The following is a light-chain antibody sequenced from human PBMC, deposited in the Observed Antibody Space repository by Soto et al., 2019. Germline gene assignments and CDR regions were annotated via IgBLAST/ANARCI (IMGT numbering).Light chain of an antibody. CDR1: QSVSSN. CDR3: QQYNNWPHSIT. CDR2: GAS. V-gene: IGKV3-15*01. Sequence: EIVMPQSPAPVSVSPGQRPTLSCMASQSVSSNLAWYQQKPGQAPRLLIYGASTRATGIPARFSGSGSGTEFTLTISSLQSEDFAVYYCQQYNNWPHSITFGQGARLEIK. J-gene: IGKJ5*01.